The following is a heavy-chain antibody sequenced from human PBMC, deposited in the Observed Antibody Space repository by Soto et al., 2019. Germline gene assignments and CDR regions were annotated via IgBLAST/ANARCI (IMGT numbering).Heavy chain of an antibody. J-gene: IGHJ5*02. CDR3: VKYTVTEDLGES. CDR2: VSRTGTYT. CDR1: GFTFSSYA. D-gene: IGHD3-16*01. V-gene: IGHV3-23*01. Sequence: ELQLLESGGDVVRPGGSLRLSCAASGFTFSSYAMGWVRQAPGKGLEWVAGVSRTGTYTFYADSVRGRFSISRDNSRDTVDLYMNALRGDDTAVYFCVKYTVTEDLGESWGQGTLVSVSS.